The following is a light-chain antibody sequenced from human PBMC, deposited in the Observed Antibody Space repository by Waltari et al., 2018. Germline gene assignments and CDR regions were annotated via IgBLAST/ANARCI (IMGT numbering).Light chain of an antibody. CDR1: QAISNSY. V-gene: IGKV3-20*01. J-gene: IGKJ1*01. CDR2: NAS. CDR3: QQYGSPPRT. Sequence: EIVLTQSPGTLSFSPGERATLSCRASQAISNSYLAWYQQKPGQAPRLLIYNASLRGTGIPDKFSGSVSGTDFTLTISRLEPEDFAVYYCQQYGSPPRTFGQGTKVEIK.